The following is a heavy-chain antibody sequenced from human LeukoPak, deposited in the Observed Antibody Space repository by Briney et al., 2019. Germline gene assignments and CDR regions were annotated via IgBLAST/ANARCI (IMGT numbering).Heavy chain of an antibody. D-gene: IGHD3-22*01. J-gene: IGHJ4*02. V-gene: IGHV4-39*01. Sequence: SETLCLICTVSGDSISSYNYFWGWIRQPPGKGLEWVGSIYYRGNTYYNPSLKSRVTLSADTSKNQFSLKVTSVTAADTAVYYCARASSGYYWDFDYWGKGAVVTVSS. CDR2: IYYRGNT. CDR1: GDSISSYNYF. CDR3: ARASSGYYWDFDY.